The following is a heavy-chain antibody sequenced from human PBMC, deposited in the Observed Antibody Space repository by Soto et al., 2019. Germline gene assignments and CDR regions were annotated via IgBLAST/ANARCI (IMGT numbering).Heavy chain of an antibody. V-gene: IGHV4-39*07. CDR1: CGSISSCSYF. CDR3: ARATYANYVGGFGP. Sequence: SDSLSPAFPVSCGSISSCSYFFGWTRKQPGKGLEWIGSIYYSGSTYYNPSLKSRVTISVDTSKNQFSLKLSSVTAADTAVYYCARATYANYVGGFGPWGQRIQGTVSS. D-gene: IGHD3-16*01. CDR2: IYYSGST. J-gene: IGHJ5*02.